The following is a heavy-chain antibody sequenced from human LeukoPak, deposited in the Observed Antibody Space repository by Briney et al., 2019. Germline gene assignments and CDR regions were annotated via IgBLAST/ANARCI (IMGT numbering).Heavy chain of an antibody. CDR3: VRAYYGMDV. V-gene: IGHV3-66*01. Sequence: GGSLRLSCAASGFTFSSYAMSWVRQAPGKGLEWVSVIYSGGSTYYADSVKGRFTISRDNSKNTLYLQMNSLRAEDTAVYYCVRAYYGMDVWGQGTTVTVSS. CDR2: IYSGGST. J-gene: IGHJ6*02. CDR1: GFTFSSYA.